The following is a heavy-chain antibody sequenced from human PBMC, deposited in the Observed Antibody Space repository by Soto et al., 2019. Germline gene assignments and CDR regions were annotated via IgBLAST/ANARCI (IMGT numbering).Heavy chain of an antibody. CDR2: IKTGGNT. CDR1: GYTLTNYV. Sequence: QVQLGQSGAEVRKPGASVKFSCKASGYTLTNYVMHWVRQAAGQRLEWMGWIKTGGNTEYSQNFQGRGTITRDTSATTAYIELSSLRSEDTAVYYCAREGKVGGFDGEYWGQGTLGSVSS. V-gene: IGHV1-3*04. D-gene: IGHD5-12*01. J-gene: IGHJ4*02. CDR3: AREGKVGGFDGEY.